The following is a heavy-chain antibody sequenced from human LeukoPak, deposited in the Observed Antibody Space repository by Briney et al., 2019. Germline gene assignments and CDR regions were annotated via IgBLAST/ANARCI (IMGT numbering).Heavy chain of an antibody. CDR3: ARVNGYSFDY. D-gene: IGHD2-8*01. V-gene: IGHV1-3*04. Sequence: ASVKVSCKASGYTLTGFTIHWVRQAPGQRLEWMGWINTGNGNTKYSQKFQGRVTITRDTTASTAYMELSSLRSEDTAIYYCARVNGYSFDYWGQGALVTVSS. J-gene: IGHJ4*02. CDR1: GYTLTGFT. CDR2: INTGNGNT.